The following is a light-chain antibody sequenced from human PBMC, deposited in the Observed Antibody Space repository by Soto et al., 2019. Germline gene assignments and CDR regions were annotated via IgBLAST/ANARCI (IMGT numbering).Light chain of an antibody. J-gene: IGKJ1*01. Sequence: EIVMTQSPATLSVSPGERATLSCRASQSVSSNLAWYQQKPGQAPRLLIYGASTRATVIPARFSGSGSGTDFTLTISSLQSEDFAVYYCQQYNNWPLTFGQGTKVEIK. CDR3: QQYNNWPLT. CDR2: GAS. CDR1: QSVSSN. V-gene: IGKV3-15*01.